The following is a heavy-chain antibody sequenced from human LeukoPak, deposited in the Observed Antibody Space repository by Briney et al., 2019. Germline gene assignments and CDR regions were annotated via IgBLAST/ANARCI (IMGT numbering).Heavy chain of an antibody. V-gene: IGHV5-51*01. J-gene: IGHJ5*02. CDR2: IYPGDSDT. D-gene: IGHD3-9*01. Sequence: GESLKISCKGSGYNFTNYWIGWVRQMPGKGLEWMGIIYPGDSDTRYSPSFQGQVTISADKSIGAAYLQWSSLKASDTAMYYCARQIPTYYDILTWGQGTLVIVSS. CDR3: ARQIPTYYDILT. CDR1: GYNFTNYW.